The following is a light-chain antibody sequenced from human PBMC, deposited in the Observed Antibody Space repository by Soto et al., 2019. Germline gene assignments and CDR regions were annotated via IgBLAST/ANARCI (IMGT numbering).Light chain of an antibody. Sequence: GSLGDRVTIPCRASQTISSWLAWYQQKPGKAPKLLIYKASTLKSGVPSRFSGSGSGTEFTLTISSLQPDDFATYYCQHYNSYSEAFGQGTKVDNK. CDR2: KAS. CDR1: QTISSW. J-gene: IGKJ1*01. CDR3: QHYNSYSEA. V-gene: IGKV1-5*03.